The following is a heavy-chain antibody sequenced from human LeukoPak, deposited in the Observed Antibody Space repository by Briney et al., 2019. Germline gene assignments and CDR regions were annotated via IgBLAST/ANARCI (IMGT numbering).Heavy chain of an antibody. CDR3: AKVSPVRQRPGSYDY. D-gene: IGHD1-14*01. J-gene: IGHJ4*02. CDR1: GFTFSSYD. Sequence: GGSLRLSCAASGFTFSSYDMHWVRQAPGKGLEWVALISYNGSPKYYADSVKGRFTISRDNSDNTLYLQMNSLRGEDTGVYYCAKVSPVRQRPGSYDYWGQGTLVTVPS. CDR2: ISYNGSPK. V-gene: IGHV3-30*18.